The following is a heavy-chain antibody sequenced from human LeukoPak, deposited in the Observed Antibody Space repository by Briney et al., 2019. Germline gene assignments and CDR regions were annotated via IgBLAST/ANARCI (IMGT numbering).Heavy chain of an antibody. CDR3: AREAYYYDSSGIDY. CDR1: GGSISSYY. Sequence: SETLSLTCTVSGGSISSYYWSWIRQPAGKGLEWIGRIYTSGSTNYNPSLKSRVTMSVDTSKNQFSLKLSSVTAADTAVYYCAREAYYYDSSGIDYWGQGTLVTVSS. CDR2: IYTSGST. J-gene: IGHJ4*02. V-gene: IGHV4-4*07. D-gene: IGHD3-22*01.